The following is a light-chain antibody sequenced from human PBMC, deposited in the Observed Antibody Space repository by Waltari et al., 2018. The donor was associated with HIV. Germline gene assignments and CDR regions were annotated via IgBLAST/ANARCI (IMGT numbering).Light chain of an antibody. CDR2: GAS. CDR1: QSVGSN. CDR3: QQYNKWPPWT. J-gene: IGKJ1*01. V-gene: IGKV3-15*01. Sequence: EIVMKQSPATLSVSPGERATPSCRASQSVGSNLAWYQQKPGQAPRLLIYGASTRATGIPARFSGSGSGTEFTLTISSLQSEDFAVYYCQQYNKWPPWTFGQGTKVEIK.